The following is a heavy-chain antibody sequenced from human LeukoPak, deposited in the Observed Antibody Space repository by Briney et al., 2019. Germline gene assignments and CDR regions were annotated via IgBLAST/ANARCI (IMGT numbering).Heavy chain of an antibody. CDR3: ARIAYYYDSSGYSQYYFDY. Sequence: SETLSLTCTVSGGSISSYYWSWIRQPPGKGLEWIGYIYYSGSTNYNPSLKSRVTISVDTSKNQLSLKLSSVTAADTAVYYCARIAYYYDSSGYSQYYFDYWGQGTLVTVSS. D-gene: IGHD3-22*01. CDR1: GGSISSYY. CDR2: IYYSGST. V-gene: IGHV4-59*08. J-gene: IGHJ4*02.